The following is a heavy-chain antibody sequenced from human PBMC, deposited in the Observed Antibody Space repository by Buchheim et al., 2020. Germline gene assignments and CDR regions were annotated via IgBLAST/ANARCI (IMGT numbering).Heavy chain of an antibody. CDR1: GFTVSSNY. Sequence: EVQLVESGGGLVQPGGSLRLSCAASGFTVSSNYMSWVRQAPGKGLEWVSIMYSGGSTYYADSVRGRFTISRDNSKNTLYLQMNSLRAEDTALYYCARDKGTGTSVFGFDYWGQGTL. D-gene: IGHD1-7*01. V-gene: IGHV3-66*02. CDR3: ARDKGTGTSVFGFDY. J-gene: IGHJ4*02. CDR2: MYSGGST.